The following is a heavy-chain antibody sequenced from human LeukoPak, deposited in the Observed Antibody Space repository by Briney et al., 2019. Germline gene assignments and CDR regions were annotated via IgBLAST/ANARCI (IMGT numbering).Heavy chain of an antibody. CDR1: GFTFSDYY. V-gene: IGHV3-11*06. D-gene: IGHD6-13*01. J-gene: IGHJ4*02. CDR2: ISRNSYT. Sequence: GGSLRLSCAASGFTFSDYYMSWIRQAPGKGLEWVSYISRNSYTNYADSVKGRFTISRDNAKNSLCLQMASLRAEDTPVYDCARMCIAAVGAYYFDYWGQGTLVAVSS. CDR3: ARMCIAAVGAYYFDY.